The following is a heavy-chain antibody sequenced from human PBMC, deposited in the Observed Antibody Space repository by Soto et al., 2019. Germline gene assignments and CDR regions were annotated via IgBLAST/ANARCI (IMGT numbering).Heavy chain of an antibody. D-gene: IGHD3-22*01. Sequence: ASVKVSCKASGYTFTSYGISWVRQAPGQGLEWMGWISAYNGNTNYAQKLQGRVTMTTDTSTSTAYMELRSLRSDDTSVYYCAVKVSNSSGYYAFDIWGQGTMVTVSS. CDR1: GYTFTSYG. CDR2: ISAYNGNT. V-gene: IGHV1-18*01. CDR3: AVKVSNSSGYYAFDI. J-gene: IGHJ3*02.